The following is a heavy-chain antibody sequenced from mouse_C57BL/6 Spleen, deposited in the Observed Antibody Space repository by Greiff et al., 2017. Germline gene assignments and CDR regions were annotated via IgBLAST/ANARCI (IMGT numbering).Heavy chain of an antibody. D-gene: IGHD2-5*01. J-gene: IGHJ1*03. Sequence: QVQLQQPGAELVKPGASVKMSCKASGYTFTSYWLTWVKQRPGQGLEWIGDIYPGSGSTNYNEKFKSKATLTVDTSSSTAYMQLSSLTSEDSAVYYCARLDYSNYVGYFDVWGTGTTVTVSS. CDR2: IYPGSGST. CDR1: GYTFTSYW. CDR3: ARLDYSNYVGYFDV. V-gene: IGHV1-55*01.